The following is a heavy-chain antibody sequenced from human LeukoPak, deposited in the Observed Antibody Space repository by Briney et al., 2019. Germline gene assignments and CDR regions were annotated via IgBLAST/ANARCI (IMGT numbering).Heavy chain of an antibody. CDR2: IESEIDGGTT. D-gene: IGHD1-14*01. V-gene: IGHV3-15*04. CDR1: GFAFSRAW. Sequence: GGSLRLSCAASGFAFSRAWMSWVRQAPGKGLEWVGRIESEIDGGTTDYAAPVKGRFTISRDDSKDTQFLQMNSLKSDDTAFYYCTTGMGDYWGQGTLVTVSS. CDR3: TTGMGDY. J-gene: IGHJ4*02.